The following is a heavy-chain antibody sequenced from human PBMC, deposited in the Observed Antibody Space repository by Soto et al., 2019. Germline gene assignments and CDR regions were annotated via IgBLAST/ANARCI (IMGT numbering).Heavy chain of an antibody. CDR1: GFTFSSYA. V-gene: IGHV3-64*01. J-gene: IGHJ6*02. Sequence: EVPLVESGGGLVQPGGSLRLSCAASGFTFSSYAMHWVRQAPGQGLEYVSDITSNGGNTDYASSVKGRFTIYRDNSKNTLYLQMGSLRAEDMAVYYCARRIPFGYGMDVWGQGTTVTVSS. CDR2: ITSNGGNT. CDR3: ARRIPFGYGMDV. D-gene: IGHD2-21*01.